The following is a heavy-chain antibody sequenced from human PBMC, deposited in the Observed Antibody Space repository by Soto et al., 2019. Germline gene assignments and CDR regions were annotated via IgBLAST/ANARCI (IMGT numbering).Heavy chain of an antibody. J-gene: IGHJ4*02. D-gene: IGHD3-3*01. CDR2: ISGSGGST. CDR3: ANAKGYDFWSGYYTSLHFDY. Sequence: PGGSLRLSCAASGFTFSSYAMSWVRQAPGKGLEWVSAISGSGGSTYYADSVKGRFTISRDNSKNTLYLQMNSLSAEDTAVYYCANAKGYDFWSGYYTSLHFDYWGQGTLVTVSS. CDR1: GFTFSSYA. V-gene: IGHV3-23*01.